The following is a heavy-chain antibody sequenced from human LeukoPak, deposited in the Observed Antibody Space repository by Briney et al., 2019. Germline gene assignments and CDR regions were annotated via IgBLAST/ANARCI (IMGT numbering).Heavy chain of an antibody. CDR3: ASGRYGSGPPARFDY. V-gene: IGHV3-21*01. D-gene: IGHD3-10*01. Sequence: GGPLRLPCAASGFTFSSYSMNWVRQAPGKGLEWVSSISSSSSYIYYADSVKGRFTISRDNAKNSLYLQMNSLRAEDTAVYYCASGRYGSGPPARFDYWGQGTLVTVSS. CDR2: ISSSSSYI. CDR1: GFTFSSYS. J-gene: IGHJ4*02.